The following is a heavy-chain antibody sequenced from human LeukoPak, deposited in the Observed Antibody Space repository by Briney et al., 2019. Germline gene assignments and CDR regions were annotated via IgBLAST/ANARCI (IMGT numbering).Heavy chain of an antibody. V-gene: IGHV4-59*01. D-gene: IGHD3-3*01. CDR2: IYYSGST. CDR3: ARGQGRRYDFWSGYYTNDYYYYMDV. Sequence: SETLSLTCTVSGGSISTDYWSWIRQPPGKGLEWIGYIYYSGSTNYKPSLKSRVTISVDTSKNQFSLKLSSVTAADTAVYYCARGQGRRYDFWSGYYTNDYYYYMDVWGKGTTVTVSS. J-gene: IGHJ6*03. CDR1: GGSISTDY.